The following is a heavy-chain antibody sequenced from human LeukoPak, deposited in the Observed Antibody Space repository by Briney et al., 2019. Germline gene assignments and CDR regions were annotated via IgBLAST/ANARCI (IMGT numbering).Heavy chain of an antibody. J-gene: IGHJ5*02. CDR1: AYTFTSYD. D-gene: IGHD6-25*01. CDR2: IIPIFGTA. Sequence: GASVKVSCKASAYTFTSYDINWVRQATGQGLEWMGGIIPIFGTANYAQKFQGRVTITADESTSTAYMELSSLRSEDTAVYYCARVPNAAFRVYLWFDPWGQGTLVTVSS. V-gene: IGHV1-69*13. CDR3: ARVPNAAFRVYLWFDP.